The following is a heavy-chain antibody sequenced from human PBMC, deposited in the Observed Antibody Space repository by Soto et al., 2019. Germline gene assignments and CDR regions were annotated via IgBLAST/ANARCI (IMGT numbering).Heavy chain of an antibody. CDR1: GFTFKTYG. Sequence: QVQLMESGGGVVQPGRSLRLSCAASGFTFKTYGIHWVRQVPGKGLQWVAALSYDGVNKFYADSVKGRFTISRDNSKNTGSLEMNSLRADDTAVYYCARDRGHVEWLPRQIDYWGQGTTVTVSS. J-gene: IGHJ4*02. V-gene: IGHV3-30*03. D-gene: IGHD3-3*01. CDR2: LSYDGVNK. CDR3: ARDRGHVEWLPRQIDY.